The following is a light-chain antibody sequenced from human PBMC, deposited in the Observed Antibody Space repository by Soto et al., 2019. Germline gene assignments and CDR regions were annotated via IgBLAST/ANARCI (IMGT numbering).Light chain of an antibody. CDR1: TNDIALSNY. J-gene: IGLJ1*01. Sequence: QSVLTQPASVSGSPGQSITISCTSSTNDIALSNYVSWYRQYPGKAPNLLIYEVTTRPSGISLRFSGSASGNTASLTISGLQAEDEADYFCCSYTTASTFVFGTGTKVTVL. CDR3: CSYTTASTFV. V-gene: IGLV2-14*03. CDR2: EVT.